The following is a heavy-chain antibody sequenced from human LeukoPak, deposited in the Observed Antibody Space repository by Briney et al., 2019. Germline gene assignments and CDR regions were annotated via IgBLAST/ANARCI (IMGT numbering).Heavy chain of an antibody. D-gene: IGHD6-19*01. V-gene: IGHV1-46*01. Sequence: ASVKVSCKASGYTFTSYYMHWVRQAPGQGLEWMGIINPSDGSTSYAQKFQGRVTMTRDTSTSTVYMELSSLRSEDTAVYYCARPIAVAGLGDAFDIWGQGTMVTVSS. CDR1: GYTFTSYY. CDR3: ARPIAVAGLGDAFDI. J-gene: IGHJ3*02. CDR2: INPSDGST.